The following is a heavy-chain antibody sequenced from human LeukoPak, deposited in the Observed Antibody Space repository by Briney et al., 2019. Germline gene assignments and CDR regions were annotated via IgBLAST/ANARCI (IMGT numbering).Heavy chain of an antibody. V-gene: IGHV1-2*06. D-gene: IGHD1-26*01. Sequence: ASVKVSCKASGYAFTGYYMHWVRQALGQGLERMGRINPNNGGTNYAQKFQGRVTMTGDTSISTAYMELSSLRSDDTAVYYCTRESGSYHGNDYWGQGTLVTVSS. CDR2: INPNNGGT. CDR3: TRESGSYHGNDY. J-gene: IGHJ4*02. CDR1: GYAFTGYY.